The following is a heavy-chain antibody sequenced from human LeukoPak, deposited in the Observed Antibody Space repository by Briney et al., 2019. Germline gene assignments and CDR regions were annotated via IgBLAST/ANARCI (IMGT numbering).Heavy chain of an antibody. CDR1: GYTFTSYD. D-gene: IGHD1-7*01. V-gene: IGHV1-8*01. J-gene: IGHJ5*02. CDR3: ARVLELPYMNWFDP. Sequence: GASVKVSCKASGYTFTSYDINWVRQATGQGLEWMGWMNPNSGNTGYAQKFQGRVTMTRNTSISTVYMELSSLRSEDTAVYYCARVLELPYMNWFDPWGQGTLVTVSS. CDR2: MNPNSGNT.